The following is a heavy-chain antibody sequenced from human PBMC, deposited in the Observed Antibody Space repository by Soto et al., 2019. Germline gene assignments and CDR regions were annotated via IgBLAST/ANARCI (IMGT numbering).Heavy chain of an antibody. V-gene: IGHV4-30-2*01. CDR1: GCSISSGGYS. CDR3: ARDPLGYYYGMDG. J-gene: IGHJ6*02. CDR2: IYHSGST. Sequence: SETLSLTCSDSGCSISSGGYSWSWIRQPPGKGLEWIGYIYHSGSTYYNPSLKSRVTISVDRSKNQFSLKLSSVTAADTAVYYCARDPLGYYYGMDGWGQGTTVTVSS.